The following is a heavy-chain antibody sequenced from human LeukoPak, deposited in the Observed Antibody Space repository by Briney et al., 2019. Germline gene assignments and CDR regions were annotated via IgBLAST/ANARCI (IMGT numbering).Heavy chain of an antibody. Sequence: SLTLSCAASGFSFSQYWLSWGRDAPAPGEGLVANIKHDGSGKRDGSEKNSVDSVQRRLTISRDNAKSSMYLQMNSLTAEDPAVCYCARSGRGVDAFYFYMVVWGEEATVTVSS. CDR1: GFSFSQYW. V-gene: IGHV3-7*01. CDR3: ARSGRGVDAFYFYMVV. D-gene: IGHD3-10*01. J-gene: IGHJ6*03. CDR2: IKHDGSGKRDGSEK.